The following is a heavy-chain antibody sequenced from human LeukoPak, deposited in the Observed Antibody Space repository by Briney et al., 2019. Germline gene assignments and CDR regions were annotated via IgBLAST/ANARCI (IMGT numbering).Heavy chain of an antibody. Sequence: SETLSLTCTVSGGSISSYYWSWIRQPPGKGLEWIGYIYYSGSTNYNPSLKSRVTISVDTSKNQFSLKLSSVTAADTAVYYCARPGQGYYGSGSYLDYWGQGTLVTVSS. V-gene: IGHV4-59*12. CDR1: GGSISSYY. CDR3: ARPGQGYYGSGSYLDY. J-gene: IGHJ4*02. D-gene: IGHD3-10*01. CDR2: IYYSGST.